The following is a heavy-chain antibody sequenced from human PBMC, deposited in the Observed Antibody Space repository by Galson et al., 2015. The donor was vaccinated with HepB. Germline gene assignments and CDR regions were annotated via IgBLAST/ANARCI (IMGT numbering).Heavy chain of an antibody. V-gene: IGHV3-23*01. CDR3: AKESWVATIEGGLDY. CDR2: ISGSGGST. D-gene: IGHD5-12*01. J-gene: IGHJ4*02. Sequence: SLRLSCAASGFTFSSYAMSWVRQAPGKGLEWVSAISGSGGSTYYADSVKGRFTISRDNSKNTLYLQMNSLRAEDTAAYYCAKESWVATIEGGLDYWGQGTLVTVSS. CDR1: GFTFSSYA.